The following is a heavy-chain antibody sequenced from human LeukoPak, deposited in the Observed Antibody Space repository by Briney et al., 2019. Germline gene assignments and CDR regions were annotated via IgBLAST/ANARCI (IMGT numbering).Heavy chain of an antibody. V-gene: IGHV1-18*01. CDR2: ISAYNGNT. Sequence: ASVKVSCKASGYTFTSYGISWVRQAPGQGLEWMAWISAYNGNTDNAQNLRGRVTMTTDPSTSTAYMELRSLRSDDTAVYYCARDSVDGSGTYYNDSPDYWGQGTLVTVSS. CDR3: ARDSVDGSGTYYNDSPDY. D-gene: IGHD3-10*01. J-gene: IGHJ4*02. CDR1: GYTFTSYG.